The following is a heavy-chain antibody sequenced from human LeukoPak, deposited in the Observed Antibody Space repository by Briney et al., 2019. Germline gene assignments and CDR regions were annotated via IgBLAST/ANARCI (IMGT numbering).Heavy chain of an antibody. Sequence: VASVKVSCTASGYTFTSYGISWVRQAPGQGLEGMGWISAYNGNTNYAQELQGRVTMTTDTSTSTAYMELRSLRSDDTAVYYCASPRVPYSSSSQLDYWGQGTLVTVSS. D-gene: IGHD6-13*01. CDR3: ASPRVPYSSSSQLDY. J-gene: IGHJ4*02. CDR2: ISAYNGNT. V-gene: IGHV1-18*01. CDR1: GYTFTSYG.